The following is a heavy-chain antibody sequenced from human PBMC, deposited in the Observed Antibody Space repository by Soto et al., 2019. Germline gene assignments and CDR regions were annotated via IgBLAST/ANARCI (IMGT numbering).Heavy chain of an antibody. CDR2: TIPIFGTA. J-gene: IGHJ6*02. CDR1: GSTFSSYA. V-gene: IGHV1-69*13. Sequence: SVKVSCKASGSTFSSYAISWVRQAPGQGLEWMGGTIPIFGTANYAQKFQGRVTITADESTSTAYMELSSLRSEDTAVYYCARGYCTNGVCYHKKGYYGMDVWGQGTTVTVSS. D-gene: IGHD2-8*01. CDR3: ARGYCTNGVCYHKKGYYGMDV.